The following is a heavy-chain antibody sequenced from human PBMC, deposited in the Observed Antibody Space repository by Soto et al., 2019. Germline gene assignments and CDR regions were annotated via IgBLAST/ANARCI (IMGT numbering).Heavy chain of an antibody. J-gene: IGHJ4*02. V-gene: IGHV4-59*01. Sequence: SETLSLTCTVSGVSISSYYWSWIRQPPGRGLEWIGYIYYSGSTNYNPSLKSRVTISVDTSKNQFSLKLSSVTAADTAVYYCARGRIHLWYTFYYWGQGTLVT. CDR3: ARGRIHLWYTFYY. D-gene: IGHD5-18*01. CDR1: GVSISSYY. CDR2: IYYSGST.